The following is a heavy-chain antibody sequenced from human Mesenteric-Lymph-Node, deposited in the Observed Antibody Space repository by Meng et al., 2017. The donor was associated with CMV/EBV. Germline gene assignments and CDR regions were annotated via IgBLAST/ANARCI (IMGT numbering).Heavy chain of an antibody. CDR3: ARHQRWLKSEGGFNY. Sequence: QVHLQQWGAGLLNPSDTLALTCAVVGGSFSGYYWSWIRQPPGKGLEWIGEINHSGSTNYNPSLKSRVTISVDTSKNQFSLKLSSVTAADTAVYYCARHQRWLKSEGGFNYWGQGTLVTVSS. CDR2: INHSGST. J-gene: IGHJ4*02. D-gene: IGHD4-23*01. CDR1: GGSFSGYY. V-gene: IGHV4-34*01.